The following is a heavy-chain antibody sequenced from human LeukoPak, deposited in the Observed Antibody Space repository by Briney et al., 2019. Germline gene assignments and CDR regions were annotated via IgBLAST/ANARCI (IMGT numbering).Heavy chain of an antibody. D-gene: IGHD6-19*01. CDR2: ISYDGSNK. Sequence: PGGSLRLSCTTSGFSFADIPMSWFRQAPGKGLEWVAVISYDGSNKYYADSVKGRFTISRDNSKNTLYLQMNSLRAEDTAVYYCARDIAVALFDYRGQGTLVTVSS. V-gene: IGHV3-30*04. CDR1: GFSFADIP. J-gene: IGHJ4*02. CDR3: ARDIAVALFDY.